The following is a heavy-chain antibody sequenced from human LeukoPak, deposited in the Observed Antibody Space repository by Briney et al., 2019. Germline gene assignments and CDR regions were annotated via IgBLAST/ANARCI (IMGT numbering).Heavy chain of an antibody. J-gene: IGHJ4*02. D-gene: IGHD3-10*01. Sequence: SETLSLTCTVSGGSISSYYWSWIRQPPGKGLEWIGYIYYSGSTNYNPSLKSRVTISVDTSKNQFSLKLSSVTAADTAVYYCARGDYYGSGSDHCYFDYWGQGTLVTVSS. V-gene: IGHV4-59*01. CDR3: ARGDYYGSGSDHCYFDY. CDR2: IYYSGST. CDR1: GGSISSYY.